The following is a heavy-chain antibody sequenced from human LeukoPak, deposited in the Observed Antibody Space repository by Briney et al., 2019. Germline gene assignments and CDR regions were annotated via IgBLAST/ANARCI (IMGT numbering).Heavy chain of an antibody. CDR1: GGTFSSYA. CDR2: IIPIFGTA. Sequence: SVKVSCKDSGGTFSSYAISWVRQAPGQGLEWMGGIIPIFGTANYAQKFQGRVTITADESTSTAYMELSSLRSEDTAVYYCARDFRSIVVVPAAHIFDYWGQGTLVTVSS. D-gene: IGHD2-2*01. V-gene: IGHV1-69*13. J-gene: IGHJ4*02. CDR3: ARDFRSIVVVPAAHIFDY.